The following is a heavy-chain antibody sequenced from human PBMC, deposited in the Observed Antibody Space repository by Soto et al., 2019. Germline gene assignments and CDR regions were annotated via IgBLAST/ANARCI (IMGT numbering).Heavy chain of an antibody. CDR2: IYYSGST. V-gene: IGHV4-59*01. Sequence: SETLSLTCTVSGGSISSYYWSWIRQPPGKGLEWIGYIYYSGSTNYNPSLKSRVTISVDTSKNQFSLKLSSVTAADTAVYCWARGGWGGRNDAFDIWGQGTMVTVSS. CDR3: ARGGWGGRNDAFDI. D-gene: IGHD3-16*01. J-gene: IGHJ3*02. CDR1: GGSISSYY.